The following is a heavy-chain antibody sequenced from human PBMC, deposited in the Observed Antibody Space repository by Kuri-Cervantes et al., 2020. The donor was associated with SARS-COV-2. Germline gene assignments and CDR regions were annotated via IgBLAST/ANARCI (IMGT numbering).Heavy chain of an antibody. J-gene: IGHJ4*02. V-gene: IGHV4-38-2*01. CDR3: ARLRYCSSTSCWNFDY. CDR2: IYHSGST. CDR1: GYSISSGYY. D-gene: IGHD2-2*01. Sequence: SQTLSLTCAVSGYSISSGYYWGWIRQPPGKGLEWIGCIYHSGSTYYNPSLKSRVTISVDTSKNQFSLKLSSVTAADTAVYYCARLRYCSSTSCWNFDYWGQGTLVTVSS.